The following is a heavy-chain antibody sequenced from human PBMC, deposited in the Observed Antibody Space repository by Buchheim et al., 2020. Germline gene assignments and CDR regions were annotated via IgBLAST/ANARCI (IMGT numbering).Heavy chain of an antibody. D-gene: IGHD3-9*01. CDR2: INSDGSSR. CDR1: GFTLSNYW. Sequence: EVQLVESGGGLVQPGGSLRLSCAASGFTLSNYWMHWVRQAPGKGLMWVSRINSDGSSRTYADSVKGRCTTSRDNAKNNRCVQMNSLGAEDTAVYYCARAIDYTSYSNWYDIWGQGTL. J-gene: IGHJ4*02. CDR3: ARAIDYTSYSNWYDI. V-gene: IGHV3-74*01.